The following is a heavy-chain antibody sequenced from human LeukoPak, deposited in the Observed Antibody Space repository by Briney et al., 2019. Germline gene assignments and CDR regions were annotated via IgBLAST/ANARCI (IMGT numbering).Heavy chain of an antibody. CDR1: GGSISSSSYY. CDR2: IYYSGST. Sequence: PSETLSLTCTVSGGSISSSSYYWGWIRQPPGKGLEWIGSIYYSGSTYYNPSLKSRVTISVDTSKNQFSLKLSSVTAADTAVYYCAREDTTTANYVGWFDPWGQGTLVTVSS. D-gene: IGHD4-17*01. J-gene: IGHJ5*02. CDR3: AREDTTTANYVGWFDP. V-gene: IGHV4-39*02.